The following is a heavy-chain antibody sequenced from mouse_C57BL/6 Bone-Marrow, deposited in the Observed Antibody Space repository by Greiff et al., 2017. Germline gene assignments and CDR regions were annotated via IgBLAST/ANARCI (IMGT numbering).Heavy chain of an antibody. V-gene: IGHV1-47*01. CDR1: GYTFTTYP. D-gene: IGHD2-1*01. CDR3: ARGGNYGGYYFDY. Sequence: VKLQESGAELVKPGASVKMSCKASGYTFTTYPLEWMTQNHGKSLEWFGHFHPYNDDPQYNEKFKGKATLTVEKSSSTVYLELSRLTSDDSTVYYCARGGNYGGYYFDYWGQGTTRTVSS. CDR2: FHPYNDDP. J-gene: IGHJ2*01.